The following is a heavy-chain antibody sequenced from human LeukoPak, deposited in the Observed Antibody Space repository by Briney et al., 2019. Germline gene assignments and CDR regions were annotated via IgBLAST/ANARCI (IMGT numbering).Heavy chain of an antibody. CDR2: IYTSGST. Sequence: SETLSLTCTVSGDSISSGNYYWSWIRQPAGKGLEWIGRIYTSGSTNYNPSLKSRVTISFDTSKNQLSLSLSSVTAADTAVYFCARDHGGAFDYWGQGTLVTVSS. J-gene: IGHJ4*02. CDR3: ARDHGGAFDY. D-gene: IGHD3-16*01. V-gene: IGHV4-61*02. CDR1: GDSISSGNYY.